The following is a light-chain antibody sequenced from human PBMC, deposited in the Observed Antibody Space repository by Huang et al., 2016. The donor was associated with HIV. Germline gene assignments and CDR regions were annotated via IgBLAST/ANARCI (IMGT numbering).Light chain of an antibody. CDR2: GAS. CDR1: QSVSSN. CDR3: HQYNNWPPWT. V-gene: IGKV3-15*01. Sequence: EIVMTQSPATLSVSPGERATLSCRASQSVSSNLAWYQQKPGQAPRRLLYGASTRATGIPARFSGSGSGTEFTLTISSLQSEDFAVYYCHQYNNWPPWTFGQGTKVEIK. J-gene: IGKJ1*01.